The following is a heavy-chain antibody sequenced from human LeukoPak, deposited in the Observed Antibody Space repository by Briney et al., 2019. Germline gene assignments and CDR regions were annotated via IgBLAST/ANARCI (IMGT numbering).Heavy chain of an antibody. CDR1: GFTFSSYG. J-gene: IGHJ4*02. CDR3: AGGYYFDY. Sequence: GGSLRLSCAASGFTFSSYGMHWVRQAPGKGLEWVAFIRCDGSNKYYADSVKGRFTISRDNSKNTLYLQMNSLRAEDTAVYYCAGGYYFDYWGQGTLVTVSS. D-gene: IGHD6-13*01. CDR2: IRCDGSNK. V-gene: IGHV3-30*02.